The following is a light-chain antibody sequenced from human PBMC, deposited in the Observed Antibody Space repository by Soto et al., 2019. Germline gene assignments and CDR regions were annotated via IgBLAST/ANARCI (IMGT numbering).Light chain of an antibody. J-gene: IGKJ1*01. V-gene: IGKV3-15*01. Sequence: EIVMTQSPATLSVSPGERATLSCRASQSVSSNLAWYQQKPGQATRLLIDGASTRATGIPARFSGSGSGTEFTLTISSLQSEDFAVYYCQQYNNWWTFGQGTKVEIK. CDR2: GAS. CDR3: QQYNNWWT. CDR1: QSVSSN.